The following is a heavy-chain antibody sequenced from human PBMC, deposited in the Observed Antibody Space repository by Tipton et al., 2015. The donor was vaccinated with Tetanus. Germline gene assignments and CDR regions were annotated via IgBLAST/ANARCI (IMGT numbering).Heavy chain of an antibody. D-gene: IGHD2-15*01. CDR1: GYTFTSYD. Sequence: QLVQSGAEVKKPGASVKVSCKASGYTFTSYDINWVRQATGQGLEWMGWMNPNSGNTGYAQKFQGGVTMTRNTSISTAYMELSSLRSEDTAVYYCARGTCSGGSCYIDSEAFDIWGQGTMVTVSS. V-gene: IGHV1-8*01. CDR3: ARGTCSGGSCYIDSEAFDI. CDR2: MNPNSGNT. J-gene: IGHJ3*02.